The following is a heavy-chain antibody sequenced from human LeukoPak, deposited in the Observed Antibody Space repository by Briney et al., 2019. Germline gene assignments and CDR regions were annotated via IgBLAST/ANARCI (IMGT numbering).Heavy chain of an antibody. Sequence: SETLSLTCSVSDDSVSSSIYFWGWIRQPRGKGLEWIGNINYIGSSAYNTSLKSRVTMSVDTSKKRFSLKMTSVTAADTAVYYCARLSKGRYFDYIFDFWGQGTLVTVSS. CDR3: ARLSKGRYFDYIFDF. CDR1: DDSVSSSIYF. J-gene: IGHJ4*02. D-gene: IGHD3-9*01. V-gene: IGHV4-39*01. CDR2: INYIGSS.